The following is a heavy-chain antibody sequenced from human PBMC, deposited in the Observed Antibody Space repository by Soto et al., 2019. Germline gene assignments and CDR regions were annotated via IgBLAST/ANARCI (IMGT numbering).Heavy chain of an antibody. CDR2: IIPIFGTA. CDR3: ARDNRDSEIVVVPAAIVNYYYGMDV. Sequence: GASVKVSCKASGGTFSSYAISWVRQAPGQGLERMGGIIPIFGTANYAQKFQGRVTITADESTSTAYMELSSLRSEDTAVYYCARDNRDSEIVVVPAAIVNYYYGMDVWGQGTTVTVSS. V-gene: IGHV1-69*13. CDR1: GGTFSSYA. D-gene: IGHD2-2*01. J-gene: IGHJ6*02.